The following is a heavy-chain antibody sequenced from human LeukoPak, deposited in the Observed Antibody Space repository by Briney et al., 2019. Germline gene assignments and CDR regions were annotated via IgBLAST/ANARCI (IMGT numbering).Heavy chain of an antibody. Sequence: PGTSLILSCAASGFTLSNYGVHWVRQAPGKGPEWVALIWYDGSNKYFTDSVKGRFTISRDNSKNTVYLHMNTLRVDDTALYYCATWRSGSGSDWYLLDYWGRGTLVTVSS. CDR2: IWYDGSNK. J-gene: IGHJ4*02. V-gene: IGHV3-33*01. CDR3: ATWRSGSGSDWYLLDY. CDR1: GFTLSNYG. D-gene: IGHD4-23*01.